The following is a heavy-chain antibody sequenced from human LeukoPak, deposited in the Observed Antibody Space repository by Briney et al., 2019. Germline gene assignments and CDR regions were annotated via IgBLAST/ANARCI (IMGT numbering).Heavy chain of an antibody. CDR1: GYTLTELS. D-gene: IGHD3-3*01. J-gene: IGHJ1*01. Sequence: ASVKVSCKVSGYTLTELSMHWVRQAPGKGLEWMGGLDPEDGETIYAQKFQGRVTMTEDTSTDTAYMELSSLRSEDTAVYYWATPRNTYDSCTRYTYWGQGTLVPVSS. V-gene: IGHV1-24*01. CDR2: LDPEDGET. CDR3: ATPRNTYDSCTRYTY.